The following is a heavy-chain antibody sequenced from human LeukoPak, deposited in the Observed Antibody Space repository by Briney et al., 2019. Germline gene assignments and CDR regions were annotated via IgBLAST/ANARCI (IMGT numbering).Heavy chain of an antibody. V-gene: IGHV4-39*01. CDR2: IYYSGST. CDR3: ARLNLSMIAAVIMGGVYMDV. D-gene: IGHD3-22*01. Sequence: SETLSLTCTVSGGSISSSSYYWGWIRQPPGKGLEWIGSIYYSGSTYYSPSLKSRVTISVDTSKNQFSLKLSSVTAADTAVYYCARLNLSMIAAVIMGGVYMDVWGKGTTVTVSS. CDR1: GGSISSSSYY. J-gene: IGHJ6*03.